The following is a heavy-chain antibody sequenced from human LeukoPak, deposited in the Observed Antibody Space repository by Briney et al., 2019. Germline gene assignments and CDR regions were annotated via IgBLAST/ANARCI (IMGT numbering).Heavy chain of an antibody. Sequence: PGGSLRLSCAAPGFIFEDYGMVGIRQAPGKGVEGGSGISWNGAGTDYADSVKGRFTISRDDAKNSLNLQMNSLRAEETALYYCARDKWGPDYWGQGTLVTVSS. CDR1: GFIFEDYG. CDR3: ARDKWGPDY. CDR2: ISWNGAGT. V-gene: IGHV3-20*04. D-gene: IGHD7-27*01. J-gene: IGHJ4*02.